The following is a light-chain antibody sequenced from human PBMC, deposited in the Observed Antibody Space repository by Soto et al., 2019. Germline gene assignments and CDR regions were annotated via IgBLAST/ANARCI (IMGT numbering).Light chain of an antibody. CDR2: DAS. CDR1: QSVSSSY. V-gene: IGKV3-20*01. Sequence: EIVLTQSPGTLSLSPGERATLSCRASQSVSSSYLAWYQQKPGQAPRLLIYDASSRATGIPDRFSGSGSGRDFTLTISRLEPEHFAVYYCQQYGSSSYTFGQGTKLEIK. J-gene: IGKJ2*01. CDR3: QQYGSSSYT.